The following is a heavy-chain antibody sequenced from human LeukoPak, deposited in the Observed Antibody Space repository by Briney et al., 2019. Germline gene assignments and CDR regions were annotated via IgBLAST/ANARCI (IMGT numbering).Heavy chain of an antibody. CDR2: IRYDGSNK. J-gene: IGHJ4*02. CDR3: TKDAWSGSYYFDY. CDR1: GFTFSTYG. D-gene: IGHD1-26*01. V-gene: IGHV3-30*02. Sequence: GGSLRLSCAASGFTFSTYGMHWVRQAPGKGLEWVAFIRYDGSNKYYADSVKGRFTISRDNSKNTLYLQMNSLRAEDTAVYYCTKDAWSGSYYFDYWGQGTLVTVSS.